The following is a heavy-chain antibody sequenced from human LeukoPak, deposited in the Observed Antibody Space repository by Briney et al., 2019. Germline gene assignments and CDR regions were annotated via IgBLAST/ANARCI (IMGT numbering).Heavy chain of an antibody. CDR3: ARDDSGWYHFFDY. J-gene: IGHJ4*02. D-gene: IGHD6-19*01. Sequence: GGSLRLSCAASGFTFSSYWMSWVRQAPGKGLEWVSSISSSSSYIYYADSVKGRFTISRDNAKNSLYLQMNSLRAEDTAVYYCARDDSGWYHFFDYWGQGTLVTVSS. V-gene: IGHV3-21*01. CDR2: ISSSSSYI. CDR1: GFTFSSYW.